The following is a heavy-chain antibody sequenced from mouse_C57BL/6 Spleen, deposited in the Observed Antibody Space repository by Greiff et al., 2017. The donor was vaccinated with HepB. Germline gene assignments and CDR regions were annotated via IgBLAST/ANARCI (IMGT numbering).Heavy chain of an antibody. CDR3: ARSGYGSSYFDY. V-gene: IGHV1-54*01. CDR2: INPGSGGT. J-gene: IGHJ2*01. D-gene: IGHD1-1*01. Sequence: QVQLQQSGAELVRPGTSVKVSCKASGYAFTNYLIEWVKQRPGQGLEWIGVINPGSGGTNYNEQFKGKATLTADKSSSTAYMQLSSLTSEDSAVYFWARSGYGSSYFDYWGQGTTLTVSS. CDR1: GYAFTNYL.